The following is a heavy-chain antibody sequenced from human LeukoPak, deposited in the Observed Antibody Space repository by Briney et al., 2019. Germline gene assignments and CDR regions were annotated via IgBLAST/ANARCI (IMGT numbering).Heavy chain of an antibody. CDR1: GYTFTSYG. Sequence: ASVKVSCKASGYTFTSYGISWVRQAPGQGLEWMGWISAYNGNTNYVQKLQGRVTMTTDTSTSTAYMELRSLRSDDTAVYYCARKGRVVVPEDYMDVWGKGTTVTVSS. CDR2: ISAYNGNT. CDR3: ARKGRVVVPEDYMDV. D-gene: IGHD2-2*01. V-gene: IGHV1-18*01. J-gene: IGHJ6*03.